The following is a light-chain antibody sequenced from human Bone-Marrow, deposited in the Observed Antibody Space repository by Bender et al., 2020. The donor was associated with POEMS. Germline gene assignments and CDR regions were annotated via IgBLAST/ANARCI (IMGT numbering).Light chain of an antibody. J-gene: IGLJ3*02. Sequence: GTPGQRVTISCSGSSSNIGTNPVNWYQQLPGTAPKLLIYINNQRPSGVPDRFSGSKSGTSASLAISGLQSEDEADYYCAAWEDSLNGWVFGGGTKLTVL. V-gene: IGLV1-44*01. CDR3: AAWEDSLNGWV. CDR1: SSNIGTNP. CDR2: INN.